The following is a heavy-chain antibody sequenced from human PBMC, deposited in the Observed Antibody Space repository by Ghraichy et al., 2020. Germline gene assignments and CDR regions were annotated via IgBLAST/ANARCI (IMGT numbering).Heavy chain of an antibody. D-gene: IGHD6-6*01. CDR1: GGSFSGYY. CDR2: INHSGST. V-gene: IGHV4-34*01. J-gene: IGHJ4*02. Sequence: SETLSLTCAVYGGSFSGYYWSWIRQPPGKGLEWIGEINHSGSTNYNPSLKSRVTISVDTSKNQFSLKLSSVTAADTAVYYCAREGFVRGVQPIKLVWDYWGQGTLVTVSS. CDR3: AREGFVRGVQPIKLVWDY.